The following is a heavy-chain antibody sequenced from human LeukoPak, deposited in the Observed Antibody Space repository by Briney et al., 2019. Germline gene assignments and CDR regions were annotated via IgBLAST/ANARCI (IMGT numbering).Heavy chain of an antibody. Sequence: GGSLRLSCAASGFTFSSYWMSWVRQAPGKGLEWVANIKQDGSEKYYVDSVKGRFTISRDNAKNSLYLQMNSLRAENTAVYYCARTLRELWVLEWLFGYWGQGTQVTVSS. D-gene: IGHD3-3*01. CDR1: GFTFSSYW. CDR3: ARTLRELWVLEWLFGY. CDR2: IKQDGSEK. V-gene: IGHV3-7*01. J-gene: IGHJ4*02.